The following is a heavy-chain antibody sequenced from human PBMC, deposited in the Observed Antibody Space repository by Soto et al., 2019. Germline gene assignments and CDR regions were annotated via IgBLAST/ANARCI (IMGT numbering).Heavy chain of an antibody. J-gene: IGHJ4*03. V-gene: IGHV3-33*01. Sequence: GRYLRLSCAASGFTFSNYGMHWVRQAPGKGLEWVAIIWHDGNNKYYADSVRGRFIISRDNSKNRLYLQMNSLRAEDTAVYYCASDLVGASDSYLLVFWGQGTPVTVSS. CDR2: IWHDGNNK. CDR1: GFTFSNYG. D-gene: IGHD1-26*01. CDR3: ASDLVGASDSYLLVF.